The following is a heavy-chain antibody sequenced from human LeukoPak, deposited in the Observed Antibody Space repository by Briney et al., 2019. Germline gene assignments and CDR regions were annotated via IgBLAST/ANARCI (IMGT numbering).Heavy chain of an antibody. Sequence: KTSETLSLTCTVSDGSISNYYWAWIRQPPGKGLEWIGFISYSGNTNYNPSLKSRVTISLDTSKNQFSLKLISVTAADTAVYYCARGVGSGYTDYWGQGALVTVSS. CDR3: ARGVGSGYTDY. CDR1: DGSISNYY. V-gene: IGHV4-59*01. J-gene: IGHJ4*02. CDR2: ISYSGNT. D-gene: IGHD3-22*01.